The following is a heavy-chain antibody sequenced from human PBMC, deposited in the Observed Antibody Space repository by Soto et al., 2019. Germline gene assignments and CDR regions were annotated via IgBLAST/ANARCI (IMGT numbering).Heavy chain of an antibody. V-gene: IGHV1-2*02. CDR3: ARSLTEGYCTITGCYTRPLYGMDV. CDR1: GYTFSGYY. CDR2: INPNSGGT. Sequence: ASVKVSCKASGYTFSGYYIHWLRQAPGQGLEWMGWINPNSGGTNYAQKFQGRVTVTRDTPTSTAYMELSRLTSDDTAVYYCARSLTEGYCTITGCYTRPLYGMDVWGPVTTLPVSS. J-gene: IGHJ6*02. D-gene: IGHD2-2*02.